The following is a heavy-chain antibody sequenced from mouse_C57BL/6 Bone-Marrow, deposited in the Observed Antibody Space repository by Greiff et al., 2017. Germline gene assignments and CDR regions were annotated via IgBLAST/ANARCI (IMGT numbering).Heavy chain of an antibody. J-gene: IGHJ3*01. V-gene: IGHV1-15*01. Sequence: QVQLQQSGAELVRPGASVTLSCKASGYTFTDYEMHWVKQTPVHGLEWIGAIDPETGGTAYNQKFKGKALLTADISSSTAYMELRSLTSEDSAVYYCTREGLYYDYDVRTWFAYWGQGTLVTVSA. CDR2: IDPETGGT. D-gene: IGHD2-4*01. CDR1: GYTFTDYE. CDR3: TREGLYYDYDVRTWFAY.